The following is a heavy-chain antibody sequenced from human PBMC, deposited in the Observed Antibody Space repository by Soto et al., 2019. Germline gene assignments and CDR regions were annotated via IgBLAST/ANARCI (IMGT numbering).Heavy chain of an antibody. V-gene: IGHV4-59*01. CDR2: VNSRVTT. CDR3: AIGDYASRTFPFDY. J-gene: IGHJ4*02. CDR1: GSSISIYF. D-gene: IGHD3-10*01. Sequence: SETLSLTCTVSGSSISIYFWSWIRQPPGKGLEWIGYVNSRVTTDYNPSLKNRVTISRDTSRNQFSLKLSSVTAADTAVYYCAIGDYASRTFPFDYWGQGTLVTVSS.